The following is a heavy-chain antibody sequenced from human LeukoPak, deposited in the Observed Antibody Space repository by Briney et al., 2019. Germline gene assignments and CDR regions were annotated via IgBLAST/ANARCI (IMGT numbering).Heavy chain of an antibody. Sequence: GGSLRLSCAASGFTFSTYNMNWVRQAPGKGLEWVSSITYISYADSVKGRFTISRDNAKNSLHLQMNSLRVEDTAVYYCVRGDSSGRYYFDFWGQGTLVTVSS. CDR1: GFTFSTYN. J-gene: IGHJ4*02. CDR3: VRGDSSGRYYFDF. V-gene: IGHV3-21*06. D-gene: IGHD3-22*01. CDR2: ITYI.